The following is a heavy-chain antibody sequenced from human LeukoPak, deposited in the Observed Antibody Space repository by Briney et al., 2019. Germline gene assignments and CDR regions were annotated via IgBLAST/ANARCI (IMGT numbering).Heavy chain of an antibody. CDR2: MNPNSGNT. J-gene: IGHJ6*03. Sequence: GASVKVSCKASGYTFTSYDINWVRQATGQGLEWMGWMNPNSGNTGYAQKFQGRVTITRNTPISTAYMELSSLRSEDTAVYYCARTAVGHYYYYMDVWGKGTTVTVSS. D-gene: IGHD4-17*01. CDR3: ARTAVGHYYYYMDV. CDR1: GYTFTSYD. V-gene: IGHV1-8*03.